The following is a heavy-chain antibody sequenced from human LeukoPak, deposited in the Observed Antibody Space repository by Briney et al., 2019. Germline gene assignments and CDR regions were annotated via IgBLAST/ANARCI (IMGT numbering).Heavy chain of an antibody. Sequence: SETLSLACTVSGGSISSYYWSWIRQPAGKGLEWIGRIYTSGSTNYNPSLKSRVTMSVDTSKNQFSLKLSSVTAADTAVYYCASTGLYYDSSGYYPDSYWYFDLWGRGTLVTVSS. CDR1: GGSISSYY. D-gene: IGHD3-22*01. CDR2: IYTSGST. CDR3: ASTGLYYDSSGYYPDSYWYFDL. J-gene: IGHJ2*01. V-gene: IGHV4-4*07.